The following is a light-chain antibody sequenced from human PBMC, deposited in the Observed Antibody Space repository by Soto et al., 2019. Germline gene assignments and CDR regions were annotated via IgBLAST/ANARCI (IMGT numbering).Light chain of an antibody. CDR1: QGISSY. V-gene: IGKV1-8*01. J-gene: IGKJ1*01. CDR3: QQYYSYPRT. CDR2: AAS. Sequence: AIRMTQSPSSFSASTGDRVTITCRASQGISSYLAWYQQKPGKAPKLLIYAASTLQSGGPSRFSGSGSGTDFTLPISCLQSEDFATYYCQQYYSYPRTFGQGTKVEIK.